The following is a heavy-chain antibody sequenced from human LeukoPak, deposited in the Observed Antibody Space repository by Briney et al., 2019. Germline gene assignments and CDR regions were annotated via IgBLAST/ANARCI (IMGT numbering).Heavy chain of an antibody. D-gene: IGHD3-10*01. CDR1: GFTFSSYW. CDR2: INTDGSTT. V-gene: IGHV3-74*01. Sequence: GGSLRLSCVASGFTFSSYWMHWVRQAPGKGLVWVSRINTDGSTTSYADSVKGRFTISRDNAKNTLYLQMNSLRADDTAVYYCARGEGPDYYRLVYWGQGTLVTVSS. J-gene: IGHJ4*02. CDR3: ARGEGPDYYRLVY.